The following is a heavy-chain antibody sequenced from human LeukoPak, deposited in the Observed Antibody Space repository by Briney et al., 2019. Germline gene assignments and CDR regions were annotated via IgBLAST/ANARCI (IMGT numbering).Heavy chain of an antibody. CDR3: ARAEPDSIDLGYCTNGVCFLLSI. D-gene: IGHD2-8*01. CDR2: IYYSGST. J-gene: IGHJ4*02. CDR1: GGSISSGGYY. Sequence: NSSQTLSLTCTVSGGSISSGGYYWSWIRQHPGKGLEWIGYIYYSGSTYYNPSLKSRVTISVDTSKNQFSLKLSSVTAADTAVYYCARAEPDSIDLGYCTNGVCFLLSIWGQGTLVTVSS. V-gene: IGHV4-31*03.